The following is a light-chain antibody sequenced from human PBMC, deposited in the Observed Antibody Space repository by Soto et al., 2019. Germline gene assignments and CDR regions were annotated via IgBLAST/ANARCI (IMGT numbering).Light chain of an antibody. V-gene: IGKV3-20*01. Sequence: EIVLTPSPGTLSLSPGERATLFSSASQSVSSNYLNWFQQKPGPAPSLLIYGVSSRATGIPDRFSGSGAGTDFTLTISRLEPEDFAVYYCHQYGGSPRTFGQGTKVEIK. CDR3: HQYGGSPRT. CDR1: QSVSSNY. J-gene: IGKJ1*01. CDR2: GVS.